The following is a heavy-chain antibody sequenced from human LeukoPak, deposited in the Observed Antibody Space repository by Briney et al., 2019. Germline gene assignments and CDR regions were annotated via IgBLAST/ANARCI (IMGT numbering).Heavy chain of an antibody. CDR3: ARDQGGDFGVGFDAFDI. Sequence: GGSLRLSCAASGFTFSNAWMSWVRQAPGKGLEWVAVIWYDGSNKYYADSVKGRFTISRDNSKNTLYLQMNSLRAEDTAVYYCARDQGGDFGVGFDAFDIWGQGTMVTVSS. J-gene: IGHJ3*02. CDR2: IWYDGSNK. CDR1: GFTFSNAW. V-gene: IGHV3-33*08. D-gene: IGHD3-3*01.